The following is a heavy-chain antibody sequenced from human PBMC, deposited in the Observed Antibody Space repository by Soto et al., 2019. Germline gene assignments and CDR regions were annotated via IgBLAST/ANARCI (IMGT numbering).Heavy chain of an antibody. CDR1: GFTFSSYA. D-gene: IGHD3-9*01. CDR3: AKDNYDILTGSNNWFDP. CDR2: IGGSGGST. Sequence: EVQLLESGGGLVQPGGSLRLSCAASGFTFSSYAMSWVRQAPGKGLEWVSAIGGSGGSTYYADSVKGRFTISRDNSKNTLYLQMNSLRAEDTAVYYCAKDNYDILTGSNNWFDPWGQGTLVTVSS. J-gene: IGHJ5*02. V-gene: IGHV3-23*01.